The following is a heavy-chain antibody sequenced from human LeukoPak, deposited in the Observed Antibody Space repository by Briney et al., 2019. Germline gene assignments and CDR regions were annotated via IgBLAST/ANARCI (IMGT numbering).Heavy chain of an antibody. J-gene: IGHJ4*02. V-gene: IGHV1-46*01. Sequence: ASVKVSCKASGYTFTSYGISWVRQAPGQGLEWMGIINPSGGSTSYAQKFQGRVTMTRDTSTSTVYMELSSLRSEDTAVYYCARGRPAYGSGSYYKGTIDYWGQGTLVTVSS. D-gene: IGHD3-10*01. CDR3: ARGRPAYGSGSYYKGTIDY. CDR1: GYTFTSYG. CDR2: INPSGGST.